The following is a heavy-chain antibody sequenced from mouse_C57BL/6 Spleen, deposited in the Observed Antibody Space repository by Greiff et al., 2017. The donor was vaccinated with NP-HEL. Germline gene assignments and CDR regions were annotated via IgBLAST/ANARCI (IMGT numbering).Heavy chain of an antibody. J-gene: IGHJ3*01. V-gene: IGHV1-59*01. CDR2: IDPSDSYT. CDR1: GYTFTSYW. CDR3: ARSWDGYYGGFAY. Sequence: QVQLQQPGAELVRPGTSVKLSCKASGYTFTSYWMHWVKQRPGQGLEWIGVIDPSDSYTNYNQKFKGKATLTVDTSSSTAYMQLSSLTSEDSAVYYCARSWDGYYGGFAYWGQGTLVTVSA. D-gene: IGHD2-3*01.